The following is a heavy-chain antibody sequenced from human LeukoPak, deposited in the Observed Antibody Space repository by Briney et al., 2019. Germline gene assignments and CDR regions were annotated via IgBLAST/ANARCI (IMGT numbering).Heavy chain of an antibody. CDR2: IIPIFGTA. CDR3: ARDLTADIVVVPAAMTGVNAFDI. J-gene: IGHJ3*02. D-gene: IGHD2-2*01. Sequence: GASVKVSCKASGGTFSSYAISCVRHAPRQGLEWVGRIIPIFGTANYAQKFKGRVTITTDESTSTAYMELSSLRSEETAVYYCARDLTADIVVVPAAMTGVNAFDIWGQGTMVTVSS. V-gene: IGHV1-69*05. CDR1: GGTFSSYA.